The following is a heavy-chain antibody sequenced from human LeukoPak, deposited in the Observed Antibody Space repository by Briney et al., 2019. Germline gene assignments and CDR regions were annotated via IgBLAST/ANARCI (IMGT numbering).Heavy chain of an antibody. Sequence: GGSLRLSCAASGFSFNYYSMNWVRQAPGKGLEWVSSISSSSSYVYYGASVKGRFTVSRDNAKNSLYVQMNSLRVEDTAVYYCVRDVGRGAYKPDLHYWGQGTLVTVSS. D-gene: IGHD1-14*01. V-gene: IGHV3-21*01. CDR2: ISSSSSYV. J-gene: IGHJ4*02. CDR1: GFSFNYYS. CDR3: VRDVGRGAYKPDLHY.